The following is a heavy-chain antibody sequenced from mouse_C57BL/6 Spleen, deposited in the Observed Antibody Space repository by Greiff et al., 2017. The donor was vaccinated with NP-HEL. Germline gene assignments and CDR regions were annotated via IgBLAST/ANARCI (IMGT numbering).Heavy chain of an antibody. J-gene: IGHJ1*03. CDR2: IDPSDSYT. CDR3: ARQDYGNYDWYFDV. V-gene: IGHV1-69*01. D-gene: IGHD2-1*01. CDR1: GYTFTSYW. Sequence: VQLQQPGAELVMPGASVKLSCKASGYTFTSYWMHWVKQRPGQGLEWIGEIDPSDSYTNYNQKFKGKSTLTVDKSSSTAYMQLSSLTSEDSAVYYCARQDYGNYDWYFDVWGTGTTVTVSS.